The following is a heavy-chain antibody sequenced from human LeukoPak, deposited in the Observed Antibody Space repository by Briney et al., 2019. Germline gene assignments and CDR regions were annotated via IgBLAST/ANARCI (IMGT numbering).Heavy chain of an antibody. CDR2: ISGSGGST. CDR3: ARETEVGATQNYFDY. J-gene: IGHJ4*02. V-gene: IGHV3-23*01. D-gene: IGHD1-26*01. CDR1: GFTFSSYA. Sequence: PGGSLRLSCAASGFTFSSYAMSWVRQAPGKGLEWVSGISGSGGSTYYADSVKGRFTISRDNSKNTLYLQMNSLRAEDTAVYYCARETEVGATQNYFDYWGQGTLATVSS.